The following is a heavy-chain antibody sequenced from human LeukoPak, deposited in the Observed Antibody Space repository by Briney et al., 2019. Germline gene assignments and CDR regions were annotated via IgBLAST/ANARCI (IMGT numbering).Heavy chain of an antibody. CDR3: AIYYGSGPDNYFYYYAMDV. CDR1: GGSFSGYY. CDR2: INHSGST. V-gene: IGHV4-34*01. D-gene: IGHD3-10*01. J-gene: IGHJ6*02. Sequence: SETLSLTCAVYGGSFSGYYWSWIRQPPGKGLEWIGEINHSGSTNYNPSLKSRVTISVDTSKNQFSLKLSSVTAADTAVYYCAIYYGSGPDNYFYYYAMDVWGQGTTVTVSS.